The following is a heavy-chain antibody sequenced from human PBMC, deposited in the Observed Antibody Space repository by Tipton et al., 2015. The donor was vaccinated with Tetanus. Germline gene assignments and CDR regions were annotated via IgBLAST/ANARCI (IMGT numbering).Heavy chain of an antibody. CDR3: ARAAGFLGLTHDF. D-gene: IGHD2/OR15-2a*01. CDR2: VYYSGST. CDR1: GGSINNYY. V-gene: IGHV4-59*08. J-gene: IGHJ4*02. Sequence: TLSLTCTVSGGSINNYYWSWIRQPPGKGLEWIGYVYYSGSTNYNPSLKSRVTISVDTSKNQFSLNLSSVTAADTAVYYCARAAGFLGLTHDFWGRGTLVSVSS.